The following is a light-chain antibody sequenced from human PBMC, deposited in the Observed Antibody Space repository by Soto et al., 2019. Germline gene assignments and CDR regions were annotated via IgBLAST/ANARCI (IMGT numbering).Light chain of an antibody. CDR1: SSDVGGYNY. J-gene: IGLJ1*01. Sequence: QSVLTQPASVSGSPGQSITISCTGTSSDVGGYNYVSWYQQHPVKAHKLMNYDVTNRPSGVSDRLSGSKSGNTASLTISGLQAEDEADYYCSSYTSSSTPYVFGTGTKVTVL. CDR3: SSYTSSSTPYV. V-gene: IGLV2-14*01. CDR2: DVT.